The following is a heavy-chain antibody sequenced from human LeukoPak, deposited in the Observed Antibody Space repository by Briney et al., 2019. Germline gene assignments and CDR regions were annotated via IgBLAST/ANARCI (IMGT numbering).Heavy chain of an antibody. D-gene: IGHD3-22*01. CDR3: ARDVGGPRRIYYDSSGYLH. CDR1: GFTFSSYA. V-gene: IGHV3-30*04. J-gene: IGHJ4*02. CDR2: ISYDGSNK. Sequence: GRSLRLSCAASGFTFSSYAMHWVRQAPGKGLEWVAVISYDGSNKYYADSVKGRFTISRDNSKNTLYLQMNSLRAEDTAMYYCARDVGGPRRIYYDSSGYLHWGQGTLVTVSS.